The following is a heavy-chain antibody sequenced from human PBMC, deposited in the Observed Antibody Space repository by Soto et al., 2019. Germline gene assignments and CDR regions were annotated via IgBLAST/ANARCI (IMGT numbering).Heavy chain of an antibody. V-gene: IGHV1-69*06. D-gene: IGHD6-13*01. CDR2: IIPIFGTA. Sequence: GASVKVSCKASGGTFSSYAISWVRQAPGQGLEWMGGIIPIFGTANYAQRFQGRVTITADKSTSTAYMELSSLRAEDTAVYYCARGFSAGKGSPPDFWGQGSLVTVSS. CDR3: ARGFSAGKGSPPDF. J-gene: IGHJ4*02. CDR1: GGTFSSYA.